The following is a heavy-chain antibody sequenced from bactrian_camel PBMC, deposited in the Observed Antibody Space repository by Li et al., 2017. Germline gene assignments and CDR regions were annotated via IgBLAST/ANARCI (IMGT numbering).Heavy chain of an antibody. CDR1: EKRYSPVC. CDR2: IDNDGNT. CDR3: ASDSDVLILSARWYNW. Sequence: HVQLVESGGGSVQTGGSLTLSCVDPEKRYSPVCMAWFRQAPGKEREGVAAIDNDGNTAYADFVKGRFTISRDNAKNTLYLQMNSLQPEDTAMYYCASDSDVLILSARWYNWWGRGTQVTVS. V-gene: IGHV3S53*01. J-gene: IGHJ4*01. D-gene: IGHD1*01.